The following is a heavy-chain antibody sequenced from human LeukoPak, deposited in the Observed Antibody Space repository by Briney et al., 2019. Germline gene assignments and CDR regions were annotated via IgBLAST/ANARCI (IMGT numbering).Heavy chain of an antibody. CDR1: GYTFTSYG. Sequence: ASVKVSCKASGYTFTSYGISWVRQAPGQGLEWMGWISAYNGNTNYAQKFQGRVTITADKSTSTAYMELSSLRSEDTAVYYCAREGFGNCSSTSCYKAIDYWGQGTLVTVSS. J-gene: IGHJ4*02. CDR2: ISAYNGNT. CDR3: AREGFGNCSSTSCYKAIDY. D-gene: IGHD2-2*02. V-gene: IGHV1-18*01.